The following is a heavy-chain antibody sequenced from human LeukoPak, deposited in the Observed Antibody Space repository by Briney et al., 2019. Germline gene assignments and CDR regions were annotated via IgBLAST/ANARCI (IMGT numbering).Heavy chain of an antibody. Sequence: PSETLSLTCAVSSGSLSGYSWGWSRQPPGKGLDWIGEIHHSGSTTYNSSLKNRVPISLDKPKSQFSLILTSVTAPDTAVYYCTRQSGTVTPIAYWGQGILVTVSS. CDR3: TRQSGTVTPIAY. V-gene: IGHV4-34*01. D-gene: IGHD4-17*01. J-gene: IGHJ4*02. CDR2: IHHSGST. CDR1: SGSLSGYS.